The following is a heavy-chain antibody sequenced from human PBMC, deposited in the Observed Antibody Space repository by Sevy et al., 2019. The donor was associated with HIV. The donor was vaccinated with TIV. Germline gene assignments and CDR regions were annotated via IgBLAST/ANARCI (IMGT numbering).Heavy chain of an antibody. Sequence: GGSLRLSCAASGFTFSNAWMSWVRQAPGKGLEWVGRIKSKTDGGTTYYAEPVKGRFTISRDDSKNTLYLQMNSLKTEETALYYWTTDGYGSGGDWFDPWGQGTMVTVSS. V-gene: IGHV3-15*01. CDR3: TTDGYGSGGDWFDP. CDR2: IKSKTDGGTT. D-gene: IGHD3-10*01. CDR1: GFTFSNAW. J-gene: IGHJ5*02.